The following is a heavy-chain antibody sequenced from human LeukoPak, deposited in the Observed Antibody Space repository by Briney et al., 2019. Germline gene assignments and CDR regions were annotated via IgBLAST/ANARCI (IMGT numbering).Heavy chain of an antibody. V-gene: IGHV1-69*04. J-gene: IGHJ4*02. CDR1: GGTFSSYA. CDR2: IIPILGIA. D-gene: IGHD2-2*01. CDR3: AREGMLTRSTSADHFDY. Sequence: GASVKVSCKASGGTFSSYAISWVRRAPGQGLEWMGRIIPILGIANYAQKFQGRVTMTRDTSTSTVYMELSSLRSEDTAVYYCAREGMLTRSTSADHFDYWGQGTLVTVSS.